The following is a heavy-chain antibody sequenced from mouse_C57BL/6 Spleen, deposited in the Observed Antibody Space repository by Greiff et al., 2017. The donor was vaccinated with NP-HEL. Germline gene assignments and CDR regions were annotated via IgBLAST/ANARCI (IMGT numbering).Heavy chain of an antibody. D-gene: IGHD1-1*01. CDR1: GYTFTSYW. Sequence: VQLQQPGAELVRPGSSVKLSCKASGYTFTSYWMHWVKQRPIQGLEWIGNIDPSDSETHYNQKFKDKATLTVDKSSSTAYMQLSSLTSEDSAVYYCARNIIYGSSYWYFDVWGTGTTVTVSS. CDR2: IDPSDSET. V-gene: IGHV1-52*01. CDR3: ARNIIYGSSYWYFDV. J-gene: IGHJ1*03.